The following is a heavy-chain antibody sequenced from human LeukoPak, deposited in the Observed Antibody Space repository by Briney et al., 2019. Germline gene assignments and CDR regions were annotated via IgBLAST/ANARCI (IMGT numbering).Heavy chain of an antibody. V-gene: IGHV4-39*01. CDR1: GGSISSSGYY. CDR2: IYFSGST. J-gene: IGHJ6*03. Sequence: PSETLSLTCTVSGGSISSSGYYWGWIRQPPGKGLEWIGSIYFSGSTYYNPSLKSRVTISVDTSKNQFSLKLSSVTAADTAVYYCARHAGLQRITIFGVVMPSYYMDVWGKGTTVTVSS. CDR3: ARHAGLQRITIFGVVMPSYYMDV. D-gene: IGHD3-3*01.